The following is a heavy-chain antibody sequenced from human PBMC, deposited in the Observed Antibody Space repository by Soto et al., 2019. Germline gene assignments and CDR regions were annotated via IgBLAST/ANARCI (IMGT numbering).Heavy chain of an antibody. J-gene: IGHJ4*02. Sequence: GGSLRLSCAASGFTFSNDWMSWVRQAPGKGLEWVGRIKTNTDGGTTDYAAPVKGRFTISRDDSENTLSLQMNSLKAEDTAVYYCTTGRAYWGQGTLVTVSS. CDR3: TTGRAY. CDR2: IKTNTDGGTT. CDR1: GFTFSNDW. V-gene: IGHV3-15*01.